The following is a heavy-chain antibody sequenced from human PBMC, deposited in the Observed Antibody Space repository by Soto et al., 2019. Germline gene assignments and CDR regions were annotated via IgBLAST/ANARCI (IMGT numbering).Heavy chain of an antibody. J-gene: IGHJ4*02. V-gene: IGHV1-18*01. CDR3: ARDLSRSSGWDDY. CDR1: GYTFTSYG. D-gene: IGHD6-6*01. CDR2: ISAYNGNT. Sequence: QVQLVQSGAEVKKPGPSVKVSCKASGYTFTSYGIRWVRQAPGQGLEWMGWISAYNGNTNYAQKLQRRVTMTTDTSPSTAYMELRSLRSAETAVYYCARDLSRSSGWDDYWGQGTLVTVSS.